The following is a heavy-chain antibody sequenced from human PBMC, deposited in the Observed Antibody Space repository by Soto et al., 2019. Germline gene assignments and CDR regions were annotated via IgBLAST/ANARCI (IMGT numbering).Heavy chain of an antibody. CDR2: INHSGST. Sequence: SETLSLTCAVYGGSFSGYYWTWIRQPPGTGLEWIGEINHSGSTNYNPSLKSRATLSVDTSKNQFSLKLNSVTPADTAVYFCARGKRWFGDLGYWGHGTLVTVSS. CDR3: ARGKRWFGDLGY. CDR1: GGSFSGYY. V-gene: IGHV4-34*01. J-gene: IGHJ4*01. D-gene: IGHD3-10*01.